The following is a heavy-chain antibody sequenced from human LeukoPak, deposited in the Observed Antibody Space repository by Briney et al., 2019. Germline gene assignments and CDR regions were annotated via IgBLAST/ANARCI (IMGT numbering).Heavy chain of an antibody. D-gene: IGHD1-26*01. Sequence: PSETLSLTCTVSGGSFSTYYWSWIRQPPGKGLEWVGYIYYSGSTNYNPSLQSRVTISVDTSKNQFSLRLSSVTAADTAVYYCARESELRFDYWGQGTLVTVSS. CDR1: GGSFSTYY. V-gene: IGHV4-59*01. CDR2: IYYSGST. J-gene: IGHJ4*02. CDR3: ARESELRFDY.